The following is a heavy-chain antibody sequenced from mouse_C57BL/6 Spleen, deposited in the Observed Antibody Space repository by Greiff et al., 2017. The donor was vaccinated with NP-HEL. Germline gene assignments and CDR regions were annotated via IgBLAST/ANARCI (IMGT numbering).Heavy chain of an antibody. V-gene: IGHV5-17*01. J-gene: IGHJ4*01. D-gene: IGHD2-2*01. CDR3: ASYGYDGGRYAMDY. CDR2: ISSGSSTI. CDR1: GFTFSDYG. Sequence: EVHLVESGGGLVKPGGSLKLSCAASGFTFSDYGMHWVRQAPEKGLEWVAYISSGSSTIYYADTVKGRFTISRDNAKNTLFLQMTSLRSEDTAMYYCASYGYDGGRYAMDYWGQGTSVTVSS.